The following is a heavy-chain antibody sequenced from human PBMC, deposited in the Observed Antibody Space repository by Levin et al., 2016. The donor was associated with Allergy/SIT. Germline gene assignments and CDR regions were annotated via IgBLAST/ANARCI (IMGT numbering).Heavy chain of an antibody. CDR3: VRERGGDYYRADGFFDY. V-gene: IGHV3-20*04. J-gene: IGHJ4*02. Sequence: GESLKISCAASGFIFDDYGMNWVRRVAGKGLEWLCGTNWSGSRTGCAASVKGRFTISRDNANDSLYLQMNSLRVEDTGVYYCVRERGGDYYRADGFFDYWGRGTQVTVSS. CDR2: TNWSGSRT. CDR1: GFIFDDYG. D-gene: IGHD2-21*01.